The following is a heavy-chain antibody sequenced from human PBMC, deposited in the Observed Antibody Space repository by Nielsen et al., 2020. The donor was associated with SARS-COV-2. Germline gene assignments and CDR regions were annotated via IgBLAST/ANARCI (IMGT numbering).Heavy chain of an antibody. D-gene: IGHD3-22*01. CDR1: GFNFNSYW. CDR2: INNDGSRT. J-gene: IGHJ4*02. Sequence: GGSLRLSCAASGFNFNSYWMHWVRRGPGRGLVWVSRINNDGSRTSYADSVKGRFTISRDNAENTQYLHMNSLRADDTAVYYCVRVRDDGYYYDTGPFDHWGQGTLVTVSS. CDR3: VRVRDDGYYYDTGPFDH. V-gene: IGHV3-74*01.